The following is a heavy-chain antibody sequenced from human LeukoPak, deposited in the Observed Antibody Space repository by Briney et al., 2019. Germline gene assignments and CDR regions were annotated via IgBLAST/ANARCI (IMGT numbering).Heavy chain of an antibody. J-gene: IGHJ5*02. Sequence: SETLSLTCTVSGGSISSYYWSWIRQPPGKGLEWIGYIYYSGSTNYNPSLKSRVTISVDTSKNQSSLKLSSVTAADTAVYYCARYSIFGYCSSTSCYKPYGWFDPWGQGTLVTVSS. CDR1: GGSISSYY. V-gene: IGHV4-59*12. CDR2: IYYSGST. CDR3: ARYSIFGYCSSTSCYKPYGWFDP. D-gene: IGHD2-2*02.